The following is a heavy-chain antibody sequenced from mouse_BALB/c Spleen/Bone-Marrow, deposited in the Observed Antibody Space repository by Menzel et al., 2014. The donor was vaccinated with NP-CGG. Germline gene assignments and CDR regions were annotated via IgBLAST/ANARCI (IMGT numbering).Heavy chain of an antibody. CDR2: ISNGGGNT. V-gene: IGHV5-12-2*01. CDR1: GLTSSNYN. CDR3: ARHETGTGQYFDY. D-gene: IGHD4-1*01. J-gene: IGHJ2*01. Sequence: EVQLVESGGDLVQPGGSLKLSCAASGLTSSNYNISWVRQTPEKRLERVAYISNGGGNTYYPDTVKGRFTISRDNAKNTLYLQMTSLKSEDTAIYYCARHETGTGQYFDYWGQGTTLTVSS.